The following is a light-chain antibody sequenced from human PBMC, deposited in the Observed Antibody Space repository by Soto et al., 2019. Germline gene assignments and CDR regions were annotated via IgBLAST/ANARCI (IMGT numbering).Light chain of an antibody. J-gene: IGKJ4*01. CDR2: GAS. CDR3: QLYGSPLT. CDR1: QSVSKSY. V-gene: IGKV3-20*01. Sequence: DIVLTQYPGTLSLSPGERTPLSCRASQSVSKSYIAWYQQRPGQPPRLLIFGASIRATGIPDRFSGSGSETDYTLTISRLEPEDFAMYYCQLYGSPLTFGGGTKVEI.